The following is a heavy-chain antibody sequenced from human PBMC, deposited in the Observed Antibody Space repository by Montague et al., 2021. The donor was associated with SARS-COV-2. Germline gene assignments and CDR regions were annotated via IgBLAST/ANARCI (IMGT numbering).Heavy chain of an antibody. J-gene: IGHJ6*02. V-gene: IGHV4-61*02. CDR2: IYSSGST. CDR1: GGSIRSGSYY. Sequence: SETLSLTCTVSGGSIRSGSYYWSWIRPPAGKGLEWIGRIYSSGSTNYNPSLKSRVTMSVDTSKNQFSLKVSSVTAADTAVYYCARDYGDYSYYYGLDVWGQGTTVTVSS. CDR3: ARDYGDYSYYYGLDV. D-gene: IGHD4-17*01.